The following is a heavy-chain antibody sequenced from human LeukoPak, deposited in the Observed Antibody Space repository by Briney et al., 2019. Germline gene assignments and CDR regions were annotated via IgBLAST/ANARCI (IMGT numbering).Heavy chain of an antibody. CDR2: MYYSGST. CDR3: ARKYCSSTSCHFDY. D-gene: IGHD2-2*01. Sequence: SQTLSLTCTVSGDSISSGAYYWSWIRQHPGKGLEWIGYMYYSGSTYFNPSLKSRVTISADTSKNQFSLKLSSVTAADTAVYYCARKYCSSTSCHFDYWGQGTLVTVSS. V-gene: IGHV4-31*03. CDR1: GDSISSGAYY. J-gene: IGHJ4*02.